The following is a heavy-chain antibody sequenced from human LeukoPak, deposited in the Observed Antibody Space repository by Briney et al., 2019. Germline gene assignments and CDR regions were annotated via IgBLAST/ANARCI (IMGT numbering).Heavy chain of an antibody. CDR3: ARHVDTATDYFDY. Sequence: SETLSLTCTVSGGSISSSSYYWGWIRQPPGKGLEWIGSIYSSGSAYYNPSLKSRVTISVHTSKNQFSLKLSSVTAADTAVYYCARHVDTATDYFDYWGQGTLVTVSS. J-gene: IGHJ4*02. D-gene: IGHD5-18*01. CDR2: IYSSGSA. V-gene: IGHV4-39*01. CDR1: GGSISSSSYY.